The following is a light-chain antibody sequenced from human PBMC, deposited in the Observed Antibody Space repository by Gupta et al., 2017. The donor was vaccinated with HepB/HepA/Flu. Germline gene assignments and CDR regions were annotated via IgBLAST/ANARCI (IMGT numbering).Light chain of an antibody. CDR1: QAISTH. CDR2: DAS. V-gene: IGKV1-16*02. J-gene: IGKJ2*01. CDR3: QQYHSYPHT. Sequence: DIQMTPSPSSLSASIGDRVTITCRATQAISTHLAWFQQKPGTAPKSLVYDASNCQSGVPSKFSGSGFGTDFALTISSLQPEDFATYYCQQYHSYPHTFGQGTKVEIK.